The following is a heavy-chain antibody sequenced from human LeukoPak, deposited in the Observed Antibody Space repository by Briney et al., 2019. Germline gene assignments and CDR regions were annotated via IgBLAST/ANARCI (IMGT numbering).Heavy chain of an antibody. V-gene: IGHV3-21*01. CDR3: ASGSSSWAYYFDY. J-gene: IGHJ4*02. Sequence: GGSLRLSCAASGFTFSSYSMNSVREAPGEGLEWVSSISSSSSYIYYADSVKGRFTFSRDNAKNSLYLQMNSLRAEDTAVYYCASGSSSWAYYFDYWGQGTLVTVSS. CDR1: GFTFSSYS. D-gene: IGHD6-13*01. CDR2: ISSSSSYI.